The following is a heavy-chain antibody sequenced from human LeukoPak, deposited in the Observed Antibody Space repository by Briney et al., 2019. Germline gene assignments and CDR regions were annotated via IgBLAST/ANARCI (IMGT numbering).Heavy chain of an antibody. Sequence: GGSLRLSCAASGFTFSSYAMSWVRQAPGKGLEWVSAISDSGGSTYYADSVKGRFTISRDNSKNTLYLQMNSLRAEDTAVSYCAKGEWAAAGSYAFDIWGQGTMVTVSS. CDR3: AKGEWAAAGSYAFDI. CDR2: ISDSGGST. CDR1: GFTFSSYA. V-gene: IGHV3-23*01. J-gene: IGHJ3*02. D-gene: IGHD6-13*01.